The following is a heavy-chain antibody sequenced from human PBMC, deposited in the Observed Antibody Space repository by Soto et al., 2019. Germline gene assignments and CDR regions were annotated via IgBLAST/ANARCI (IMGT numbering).Heavy chain of an antibody. V-gene: IGHV1-3*01. CDR2: INAGNGNT. Sequence: QVQLVQSGAEVKKPGASVKVSCKASGYTLTSYAMHWVRQAPGQRLEWMGWINAGNGNTKYSQKFQGRVTITRDTSASTAYMELSSLRSEDTAVYYCARGGHLTITLLSRFDYWGQGTLVTVSS. CDR3: ARGGHLTITLLSRFDY. J-gene: IGHJ4*02. CDR1: GYTLTSYA. D-gene: IGHD5-12*01.